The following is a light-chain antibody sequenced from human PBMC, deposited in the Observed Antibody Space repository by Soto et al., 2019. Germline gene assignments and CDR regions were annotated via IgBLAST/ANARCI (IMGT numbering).Light chain of an antibody. J-gene: IGKJ1*01. CDR3: HHYNNWPPWT. V-gene: IGKV3-15*01. CDR1: QSGSIN. Sequence: EIVMTQSPATLSVSQGERATLSCRASQSGSINLAWYQQKPGQAPRLLIYGASTRATGIPARFSGSGSGTEFSLTISSLQSEDFAVYYCHHYNNWPPWTFGQGTKVEI. CDR2: GAS.